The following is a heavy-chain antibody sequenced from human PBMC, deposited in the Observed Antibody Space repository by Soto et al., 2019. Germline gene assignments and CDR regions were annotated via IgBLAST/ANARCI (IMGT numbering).Heavy chain of an antibody. CDR1: AFTFSSSW. J-gene: IGHJ5*02. CDR2: IKYDGSTT. CDR3: ASGALGIYWFDA. V-gene: IGHV3-74*01. D-gene: IGHD2-15*01. Sequence: EGQLVESGGALVQPGGSLRLSCAASAFTFSSSWMHWVRQAPGEGLVWISRIKYDGSTTNYAASVQGRFTISRDNADNMVYLQMNSLRADDTSVYYCASGALGIYWFDAWGQGTLVTGYS.